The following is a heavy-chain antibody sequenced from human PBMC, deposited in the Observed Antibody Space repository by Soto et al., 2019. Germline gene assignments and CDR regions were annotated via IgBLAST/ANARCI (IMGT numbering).Heavy chain of an antibody. D-gene: IGHD6-6*01. CDR3: ASAPSVGSSSGNFDY. J-gene: IGHJ4*02. CDR1: GGSITNYY. Sequence: SETLSLTCTVSGGSITNYYWSWIRQPPGKGLEWIGYIYYSGSTNYNPSLKSRVTISVDTSKNQFSLELSSVTAADTAVYYCASAPSVGSSSGNFDYWGQGTLVTVSS. CDR2: IYYSGST. V-gene: IGHV4-59*01.